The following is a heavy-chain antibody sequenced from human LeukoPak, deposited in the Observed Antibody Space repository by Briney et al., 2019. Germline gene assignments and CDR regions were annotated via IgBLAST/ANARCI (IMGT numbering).Heavy chain of an antibody. V-gene: IGHV4-38-2*01. D-gene: IGHD1-14*01. CDR3: ARGISATGHDY. J-gene: IGHJ4*02. CDR1: ASSISSGYY. CDR2: VFHTGSS. Sequence: SQTLSLTWAVSASSISSGYYWGWIRQPPGKGPDWIGSVFHTGSSSYIPSLKSRVTISVDRSKNQFTLEVSSVTAADTAIYYWARGISATGHDYWGAGTLVTVSS.